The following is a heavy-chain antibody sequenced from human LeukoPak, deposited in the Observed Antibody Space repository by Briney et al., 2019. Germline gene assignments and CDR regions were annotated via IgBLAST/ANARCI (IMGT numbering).Heavy chain of an antibody. CDR3: ARSARYSNDF. D-gene: IGHD5-12*01. CDR2: ISHDGSNT. V-gene: IGHV3-30*03. CDR1: GFTFSRSA. Sequence: GRSLRLSCAASGFTFSRSAVHWVRQAPGKGLEWVAVISHDGSNTDYTDSVKGRFTISRDNAKNSLYLQMISLRAEDTAVYYCARSARYSNDFWGQGTLVTVSS. J-gene: IGHJ4*02.